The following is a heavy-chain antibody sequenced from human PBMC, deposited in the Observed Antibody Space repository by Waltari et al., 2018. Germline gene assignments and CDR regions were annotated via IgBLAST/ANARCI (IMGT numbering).Heavy chain of an antibody. D-gene: IGHD7-27*01. V-gene: IGHV4-59*11. Sequence: QVQLQESGPGLVKPSETLSLTCTVSGGSISSHYWSWIRQPPGKGLEWIGYIYYSGSTNYNPSLKSRVTISVDTSKNQFSLKLSSVTAADTAVYYCARGGDAAAHFDYWGQGTLVTVSS. CDR2: IYYSGST. CDR3: ARGGDAAAHFDY. J-gene: IGHJ4*02. CDR1: GGSISSHY.